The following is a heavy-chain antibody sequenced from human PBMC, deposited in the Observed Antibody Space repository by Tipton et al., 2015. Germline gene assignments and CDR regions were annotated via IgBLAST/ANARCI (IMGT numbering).Heavy chain of an antibody. CDR3: ARARGRHGGLFDS. CDR2: FYHSGST. V-gene: IGHV4-59*01. J-gene: IGHJ4*02. CDR1: PDSINSYF. D-gene: IGHD4-23*01. Sequence: TLSLTCIVSPDSINSYFWSWIRQPPGKGLEWLGFFYHSGSTSYNPSLTSRVTISVDTSKTQFSLKMSSVTASDTAVYYCARARGRHGGLFDSWGQGTLVTVSS.